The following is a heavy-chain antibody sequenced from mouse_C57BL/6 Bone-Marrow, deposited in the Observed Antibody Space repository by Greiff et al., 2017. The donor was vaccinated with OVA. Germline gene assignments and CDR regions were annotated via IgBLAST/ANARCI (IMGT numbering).Heavy chain of an antibody. D-gene: IGHD2-2*01. CDR3: ARGDYGYDVFAY. Sequence: VQLQQPGAELVKPGASVKLSCKASGYTFTSYWMHWVKQRPGQGLEWIGMIHPNSGSTNYNEKFKSKATLTVDKSSSTAYMQLSSLTSEDSAVYYCARGDYGYDVFAYWGQGTLVTVSA. J-gene: IGHJ3*01. V-gene: IGHV1-64*01. CDR1: GYTFTSYW. CDR2: IHPNSGST.